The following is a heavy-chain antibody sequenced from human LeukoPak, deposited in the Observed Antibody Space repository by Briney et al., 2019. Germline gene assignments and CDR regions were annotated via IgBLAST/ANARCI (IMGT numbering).Heavy chain of an antibody. CDR1: GFTFSSYA. V-gene: IGHV3-23*01. CDR2: ITGSGETT. CDR3: AKDPGYYDILTGYYLDY. D-gene: IGHD3-9*01. J-gene: IGHJ4*02. Sequence: GGSLRLSCVASGFTFSSYAMSWVRQAPGKGLEWVSGITGSGETTFYADSVKGRFTISRDNSKNTLYLQMNSLRAEDTAVYYCAKDPGYYDILTGYYLDYWGQGTLVTVSS.